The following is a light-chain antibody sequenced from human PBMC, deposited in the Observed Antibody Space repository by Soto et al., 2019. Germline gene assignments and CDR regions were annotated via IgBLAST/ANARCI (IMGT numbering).Light chain of an antibody. CDR2: DVS. CDR3: SSYTTSNTRQIV. Sequence: QSALTPPASGSGSPGQSITISCTGTSSEVGGYKYVSWYQQHPGKAPKFMIYDVSNRPSGVSNRFSGSKSGNTASLTISGLQAEDEADYYCSSYTTSNTRQIVFGTGTKVTVL. V-gene: IGLV2-14*01. J-gene: IGLJ1*01. CDR1: SSEVGGYKY.